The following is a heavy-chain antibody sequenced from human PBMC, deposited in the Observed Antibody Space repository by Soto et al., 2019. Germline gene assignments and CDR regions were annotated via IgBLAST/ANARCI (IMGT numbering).Heavy chain of an antibody. D-gene: IGHD2-21*02. Sequence: QVQLVEAGGGVVQPGRSLRLSCAPSGFSFSDFGMHWVRQAPGKGLEWVAAISHDGSNQYYGDSVKGRFSISRDHSNNRLYLQMNNLKVEDSAIYYCAKETRSRAVTATRVNGMDVWGQGTTVTASS. V-gene: IGHV3-30*18. CDR3: AKETRSRAVTATRVNGMDV. CDR1: GFSFSDFG. CDR2: ISHDGSNQ. J-gene: IGHJ6*02.